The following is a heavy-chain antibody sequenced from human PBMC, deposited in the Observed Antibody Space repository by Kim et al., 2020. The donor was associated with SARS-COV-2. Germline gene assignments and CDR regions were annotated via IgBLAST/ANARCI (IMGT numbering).Heavy chain of an antibody. Sequence: GESLKISCEGSGDSFSSYWIAWVRQMPGKGLEWMGIIYPGDSDTRYSPSFQGQVTISVDKSISTAYLQWSSLKGSDSAMYYCARSARGSYGSGTYPSYYYYGMDVWGQGTTVTVSS. J-gene: IGHJ6*02. CDR2: IYPGDSDT. D-gene: IGHD3-10*01. V-gene: IGHV5-51*01. CDR3: ARSARGSYGSGTYPSYYYYGMDV. CDR1: GDSFSSYW.